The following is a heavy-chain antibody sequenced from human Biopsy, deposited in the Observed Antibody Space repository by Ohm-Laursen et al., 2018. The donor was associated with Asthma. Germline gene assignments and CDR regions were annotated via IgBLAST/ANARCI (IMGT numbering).Heavy chain of an antibody. J-gene: IGHJ4*02. D-gene: IGHD2-21*02. Sequence: SETLSLTCTVSGVSISSDYWSWIRQPPGKGLKWIGHIYYSGSTNYQPSLKSRVTISVDTSKNQFSLKLRSVTAADAAVYYCARGISRVTGLFDHFDSWGQGTLVTVSS. CDR2: IYYSGST. CDR1: GVSISSDY. V-gene: IGHV4-59*01. CDR3: ARGISRVTGLFDHFDS.